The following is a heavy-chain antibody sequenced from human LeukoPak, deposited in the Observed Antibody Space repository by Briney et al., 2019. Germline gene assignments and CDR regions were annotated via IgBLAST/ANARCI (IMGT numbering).Heavy chain of an antibody. CDR2: IYYGGSA. CDR1: GGSISSGGYY. J-gene: IGHJ4*02. Sequence: SETLSLTCNVSGGSISSGGYYWSWIRQHPGKGLEWIGYIYYGGSAYYNPSLKSRVLISVDTSKNQFSLKLSSVTAADTAVYYCVSYGDYAFDYWGQGTLVTVSS. V-gene: IGHV4-31*03. CDR3: VSYGDYAFDY. D-gene: IGHD4-17*01.